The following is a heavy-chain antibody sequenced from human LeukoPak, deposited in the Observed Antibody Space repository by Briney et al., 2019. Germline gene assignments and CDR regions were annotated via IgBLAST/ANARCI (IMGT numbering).Heavy chain of an antibody. J-gene: IGHJ4*02. V-gene: IGHV3-74*01. CDR3: AKSSPPPLRY. Sequence: GGSLRLPCVVSGFTFSDYYMHWVRQAPGKGLVWVSHINGDGSSTGYADSVKGRFTISRDNSKNTLYLQMNSQRAEDTAVYYCAKSSPPPLRYWGQGTLVTVSS. CDR1: GFTFSDYY. CDR2: INGDGSST.